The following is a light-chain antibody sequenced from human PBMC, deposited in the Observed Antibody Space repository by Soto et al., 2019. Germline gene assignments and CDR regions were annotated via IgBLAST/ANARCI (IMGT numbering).Light chain of an antibody. J-gene: IGKJ1*01. V-gene: IGKV1-5*01. CDR3: QHYNSYSEA. Sequence: DVQMTQSPSTLSASVGDRVTITCRASEIITNRLAWYQQKPGKAPKVLIYDASNLESGVPSRFSGFRSGTEFTLTISSLQPDDFATYYCQHYNSYSEAFGQGTKVDIK. CDR1: EIITNR. CDR2: DAS.